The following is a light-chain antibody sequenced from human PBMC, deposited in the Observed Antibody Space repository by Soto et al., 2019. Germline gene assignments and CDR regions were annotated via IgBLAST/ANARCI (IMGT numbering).Light chain of an antibody. J-gene: IGKJ4*01. V-gene: IGKV3-15*01. Sequence: EIVMTQSPATLSVSPGERATLSCRASQSVSSNLAWYQQKPGQAPRHLIYGASTRATGIPARFSGSGSGTEFTLTISSLQSEDFAVYYCQQYNNWPQTFGGGTKVEIK. CDR3: QQYNNWPQT. CDR2: GAS. CDR1: QSVSSN.